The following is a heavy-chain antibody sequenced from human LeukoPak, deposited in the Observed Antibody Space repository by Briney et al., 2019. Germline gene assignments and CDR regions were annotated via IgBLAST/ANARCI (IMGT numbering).Heavy chain of an antibody. CDR2: INPSGGST. Sequence: GASVKVSCKASGYTFTSYYMHWVRQAPGQGLEWMGIINPSGGSTSYAQKFQGRVTMTRDTSTSTVYMELSSLRSEDTAVYCCAREGVQGAFDIWGQGTMVTVSS. V-gene: IGHV1-46*01. D-gene: IGHD3-16*01. J-gene: IGHJ3*02. CDR1: GYTFTSYY. CDR3: AREGVQGAFDI.